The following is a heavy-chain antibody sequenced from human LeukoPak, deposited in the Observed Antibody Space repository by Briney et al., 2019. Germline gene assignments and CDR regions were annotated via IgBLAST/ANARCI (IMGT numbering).Heavy chain of an antibody. J-gene: IGHJ4*02. CDR2: IYSTGST. Sequence: SETLSLTCAVSGGSISSFYWTWIRQPAGKGLEWIGHIYSTGSTEYNPSLKSRVTMSLDTAKNQFSLKLSSVTAADTAVYYCAKFRDAYTDWGQGTLVTVSS. CDR1: GGSISSFY. CDR3: AKFRDAYTD. V-gene: IGHV4-4*07. D-gene: IGHD5-24*01.